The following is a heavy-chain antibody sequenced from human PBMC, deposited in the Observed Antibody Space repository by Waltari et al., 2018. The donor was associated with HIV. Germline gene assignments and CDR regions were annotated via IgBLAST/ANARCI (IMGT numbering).Heavy chain of an antibody. CDR3: ARDQILRFLEWSFDY. J-gene: IGHJ4*02. CDR1: GYSISTGYY. CDR2: IYHSGST. V-gene: IGHV4-38-2*02. D-gene: IGHD3-3*01. Sequence: QVQLQESGPGLVKPSETLSLPCAVSGYSISTGYYWGWIRQPPGKGLEWIGSIYHSGSTYYNPSLRSRVAISVDTSKNQFSLNLNSVTAADTAVYYCARDQILRFLEWSFDYWGQGILVTVS.